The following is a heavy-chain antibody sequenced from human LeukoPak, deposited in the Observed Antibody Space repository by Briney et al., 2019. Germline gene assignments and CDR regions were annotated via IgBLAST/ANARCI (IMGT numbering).Heavy chain of an antibody. Sequence: SETLSLTCTVSGGSISSGSYYWGWIRQPPGKGLEWIGSIYYSGSTYYNPSLKSRVTISVDTSKNQFSLKLSSVTAADTAVYYCARFSDIVVVPAHFDLWGRGTLVTVSS. J-gene: IGHJ2*01. CDR2: IYYSGST. V-gene: IGHV4-39*01. CDR1: GGSISSGSYY. D-gene: IGHD2-2*01. CDR3: ARFSDIVVVPAHFDL.